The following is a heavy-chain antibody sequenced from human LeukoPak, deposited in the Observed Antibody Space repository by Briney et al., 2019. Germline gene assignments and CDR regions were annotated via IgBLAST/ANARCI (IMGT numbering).Heavy chain of an antibody. CDR1: GGSISGSY. CDR2: IHYTGST. J-gene: IGHJ1*01. CDR3: AKDRVPGGY. D-gene: IGHD1-1*01. Sequence: PSETLSLTCTVSGGSISGSYWSWTRQPPGKGLEWIGSIHYTGSTNYNPSLTSRLTISLDTSKNQFSVKLNSVTAADTAVYYCAKDRVPGGYWGQGTLVTVSS. V-gene: IGHV4-59*01.